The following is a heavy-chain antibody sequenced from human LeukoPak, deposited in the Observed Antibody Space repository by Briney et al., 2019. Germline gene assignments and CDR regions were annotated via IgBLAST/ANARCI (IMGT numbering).Heavy chain of an antibody. CDR3: ARWDRACGGDCYSVVDY. J-gene: IGHJ4*02. CDR1: GYTFTSYG. CDR2: ISAYNGNT. V-gene: IGHV1-18*01. D-gene: IGHD2-21*02. Sequence: ASVKVSCKASGYTFTSYGISWVRQAPGQGLEWMGWISAYNGNTNYAQKLQGRVTMTTDTSTSTAYMVLRSLRSDDTAVYYCARWDRACGGDCYSVVDYWGQGTLVTVSS.